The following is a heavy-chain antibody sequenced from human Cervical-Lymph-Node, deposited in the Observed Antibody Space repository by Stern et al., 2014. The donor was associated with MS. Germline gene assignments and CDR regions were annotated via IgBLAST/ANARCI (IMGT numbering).Heavy chain of an antibody. V-gene: IGHV3-33*01. J-gene: IGHJ4*02. D-gene: IGHD5-24*01. Sequence: QVQLVQSGGGVVQPGTSLRLSCAASGFTFSSYGMHWVRQAPGKGLEWVALAWYDGSTAYYTNSVKGRFTISRDNSKNTLSLQMNSLTAEDTAVYYCARGHIPYAYNYRFDYWGQGTLVTVSS. CDR3: ARGHIPYAYNYRFDY. CDR1: GFTFSSYG. CDR2: AWYDGSTA.